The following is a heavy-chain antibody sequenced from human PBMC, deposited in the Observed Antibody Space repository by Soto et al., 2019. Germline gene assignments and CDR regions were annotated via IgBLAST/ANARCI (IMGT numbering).Heavy chain of an antibody. CDR2: IYYSGST. D-gene: IGHD2-21*02. J-gene: IGHJ4*02. Sequence: SETLSLTCTVSGGSISSSSYYWGWIRQPPGKGLEWIGSIYYSGSTYYNPSLKSRVTISVDTSKDQFSLKLKSVTAADTALYFCARQRTSVVTQAYFDVWSPGSLVTVSS. V-gene: IGHV4-39*01. CDR1: GGSISSSSYY. CDR3: ARQRTSVVTQAYFDV.